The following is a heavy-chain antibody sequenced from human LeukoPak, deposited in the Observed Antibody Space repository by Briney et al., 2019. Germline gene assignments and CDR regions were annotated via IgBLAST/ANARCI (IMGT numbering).Heavy chain of an antibody. J-gene: IGHJ5*02. V-gene: IGHV4-59*11. CDR3: ARVVETIQWATWFDP. D-gene: IGHD5-24*01. Sequence: SDTLSLTCSVSGDSISSHYWGWIRQTPGKGLEWIGYVYYSGTTVYNPSLRSQVTVSVDTSRNEFSLKLSSMTTADTAVYYCARVVETIQWATWFDPWGQGTLVTVSS. CDR2: VYYSGTT. CDR1: GDSISSHY.